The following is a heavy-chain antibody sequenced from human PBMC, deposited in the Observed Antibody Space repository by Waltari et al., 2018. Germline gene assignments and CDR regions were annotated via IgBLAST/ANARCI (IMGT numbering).Heavy chain of an antibody. CDR2: IYPGDSDT. J-gene: IGHJ6*02. D-gene: IGHD2-21*01. V-gene: IGHV5-51*03. Sequence: EVQLVQSGAEVKKPGESLKISCKGSGYSFTSYWIGWVRQMPGKGLEWMGIIYPGDSDTRYSPSFQGQVTISADKSISTAYLQWSSLKASDTAMYYCASHTGLRGFDYYYYGMDVWGQGTTVTVSS. CDR3: ASHTGLRGFDYYYYGMDV. CDR1: GYSFTSYW.